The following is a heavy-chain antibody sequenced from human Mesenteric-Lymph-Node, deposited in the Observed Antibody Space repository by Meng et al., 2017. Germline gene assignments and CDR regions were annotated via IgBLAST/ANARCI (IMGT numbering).Heavy chain of an antibody. D-gene: IGHD3-9*01. CDR1: GYSFTGYY. J-gene: IGHJ4*03. CDR2: INPNSGGT. V-gene: IGHV1-2*06. Sequence: ASVKVSCKASGYSFTGYYMHWVRQAPGQGLEWMGRINPNSGGTNYAQKFQGRVTMTRDTSISTAYMELSRMRSDDPAVYYCARDHGYYDVFTGFCSPDSIGGSFDHWGLGSLVTVSS. CDR3: ARDHGYYDVFTGFCSPDSIGGSFDH.